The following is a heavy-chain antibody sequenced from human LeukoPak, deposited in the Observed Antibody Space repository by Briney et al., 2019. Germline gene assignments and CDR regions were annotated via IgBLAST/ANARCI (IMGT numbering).Heavy chain of an antibody. CDR1: GFTFSTSW. J-gene: IGHJ4*01. D-gene: IGHD5-12*01. V-gene: IGHV3-7*01. Sequence: SGGSLRLSCAASGFTFSTSWMNWVRQAPGKGLEWVANIKEDGSEEYYVDSVKGRFTISRDNARKSLYLQMNSLRVEDTAVYYCAKGYSGYEFGYWCHGTLVTVSS. CDR3: AKGYSGYEFGY. CDR2: IKEDGSEE.